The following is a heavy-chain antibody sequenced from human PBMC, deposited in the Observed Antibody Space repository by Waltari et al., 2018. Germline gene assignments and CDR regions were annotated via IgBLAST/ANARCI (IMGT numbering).Heavy chain of an antibody. CDR1: GYTFTSYA. V-gene: IGHV1-3*01. CDR3: ARGVLPAAMSFDY. Sequence: QVQLVQSGAEVKKPGASVKVSCKASGYTFTSYAMHWVRQAPGQRLEWRGWINAGNGNTKYSRKFQGRGTITRDTSASTAYMELSSVTAADTAVYYCARGVLPAAMSFDYWGQGTLVTVSS. D-gene: IGHD2-2*01. J-gene: IGHJ4*02. CDR2: INAGNGNT.